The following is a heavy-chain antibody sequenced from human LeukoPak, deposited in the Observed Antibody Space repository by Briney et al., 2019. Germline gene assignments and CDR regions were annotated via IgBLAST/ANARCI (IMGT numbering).Heavy chain of an antibody. CDR1: GGSISSGSYY. CDR2: IYTSGST. D-gene: IGHD5-24*01. Sequence: SQTLSLTCTVSGGSISSGSYYWSWIRQPAGKGLEWIGRIYTSGSTNYNPSLKSRVTISVDTSKNHFSPNLTSVSAADTAVYYCTRLGRDGYNFGRYYFERWGQGTLVTVSS. V-gene: IGHV4-61*02. J-gene: IGHJ4*02. CDR3: TRLGRDGYNFGRYYFER.